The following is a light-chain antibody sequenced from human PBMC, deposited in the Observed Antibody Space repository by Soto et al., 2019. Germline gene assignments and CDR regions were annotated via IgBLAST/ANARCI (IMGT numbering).Light chain of an antibody. CDR1: SSDVGGYNY. J-gene: IGLJ1*01. CDR3: SSYAGSSNV. CDR2: EVN. Sequence: QSVLTQPPSASGSPGQSVAISCTGXSSDVGGYNYVSWYQQHPGKAPKLMIYEVNKRPSGVPDRFSGSKSGNTASLTVSGLQAEDEADYYCSSYAGSSNVFGTGTKLTVL. V-gene: IGLV2-8*01.